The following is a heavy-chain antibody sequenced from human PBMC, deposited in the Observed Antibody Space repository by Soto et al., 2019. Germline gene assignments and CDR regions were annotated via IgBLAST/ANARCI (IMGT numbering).Heavy chain of an antibody. Sequence: GGSLRLSCAASGFAFSDYYMSWIRQAPGKGLEWVSYISSSGSTIYYADSVKGRFTISRDNAKNSLYLQTNSLRAEDTAVYYSARNGDSGPYYFDYWGQGTLVTVSS. CDR1: GFAFSDYY. D-gene: IGHD4-17*01. CDR3: ARNGDSGPYYFDY. J-gene: IGHJ4*02. CDR2: ISSSGSTI. V-gene: IGHV3-11*01.